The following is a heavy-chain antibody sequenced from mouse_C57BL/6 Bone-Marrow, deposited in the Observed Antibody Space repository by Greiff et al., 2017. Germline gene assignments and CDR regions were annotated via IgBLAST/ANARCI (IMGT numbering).Heavy chain of an antibody. Sequence: VQLQQSGAELVRPGTSVKLSCKASGYTFTSYWMHWVKQRPGQGLEWIGVIDPSDSYTNYNQKFKGKATLTVDTSSSTAYMQLSSLTSEDSAVYYCARLGSSGYAMDYWGQGTSVTVSS. CDR2: IDPSDSYT. CDR1: GYTFTSYW. D-gene: IGHD1-1*01. CDR3: ARLGSSGYAMDY. V-gene: IGHV1-59*01. J-gene: IGHJ4*01.